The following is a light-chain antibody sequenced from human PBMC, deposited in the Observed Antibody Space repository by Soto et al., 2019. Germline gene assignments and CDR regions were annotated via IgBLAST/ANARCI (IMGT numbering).Light chain of an antibody. J-gene: IGKJ4*01. CDR1: QGISSY. CDR2: STS. V-gene: IGKV1-9*01. CDR3: QQLHTYPLT. Sequence: QLTQSPSSLSASVGDRVTITCRASQGISSYLAWYQQKPGKAPKLLIYSTSTLQSGVPSRFSGSGSGTAFSRTISSLQPEDFATYFCQQLHTYPLTFGGGTKVEI.